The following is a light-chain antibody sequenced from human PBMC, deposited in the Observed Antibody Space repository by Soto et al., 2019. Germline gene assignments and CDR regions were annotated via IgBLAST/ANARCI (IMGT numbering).Light chain of an antibody. CDR3: QQYNSLSRT. V-gene: IGKV1-5*03. Sequence: DIQMTQSPSTLSASVGDRVTITCRASQSINSWLAWYQQRPGKAPKLLIYKASNLQSGVPSRFSGSGSGTELTLTISSLQPDDFATYYCQQYNSLSRTFGQGTKVEIK. CDR1: QSINSW. J-gene: IGKJ1*01. CDR2: KAS.